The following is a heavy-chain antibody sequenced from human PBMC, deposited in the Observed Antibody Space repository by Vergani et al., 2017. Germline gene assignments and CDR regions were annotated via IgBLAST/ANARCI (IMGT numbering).Heavy chain of an antibody. CDR3: ARDLRFLYNRFDP. CDR1: GFTFIQYG. D-gene: IGHD1-14*01. Sequence: QVQLVESGGGVVQPGRSLRLSCAASGFTFIQYGMHWVRQDPGKGLEWVAVTWYDGINKQYADSVKGRFTISRDNSKSTMYLQMNSLRDEDTGVYYCARDLRFLYNRFDPWGQGTLVTVSS. J-gene: IGHJ5*02. V-gene: IGHV3-33*01. CDR2: TWYDGINK.